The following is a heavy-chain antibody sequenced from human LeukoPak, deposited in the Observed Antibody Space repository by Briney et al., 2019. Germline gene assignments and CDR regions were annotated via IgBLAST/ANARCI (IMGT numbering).Heavy chain of an antibody. CDR1: GYTFTSYG. Sequence: ASVKVSCKASGYTFTSYGISWVRQAPGQGLEWMGWISAYNGNTSYAQKLQGRVTMTTDTSTSTAYMELRSLRSDDTAVYYCARMPWDYYYYYMDVWGKGTTVTVSS. V-gene: IGHV1-18*01. CDR3: ARMPWDYYYYYMDV. CDR2: ISAYNGNT. D-gene: IGHD2-2*01. J-gene: IGHJ6*03.